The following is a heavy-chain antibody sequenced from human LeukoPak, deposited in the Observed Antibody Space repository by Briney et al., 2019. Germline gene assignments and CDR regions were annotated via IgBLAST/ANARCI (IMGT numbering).Heavy chain of an antibody. CDR3: ARGPRYSGYALNY. V-gene: IGHV4-34*01. J-gene: IGHJ4*02. Sequence: PSQTLSLTFSVYGGSFSCSYWCLIRQPPANRPDCIREITHSASTNYNPSLKSRVTISVDTSKNPFSLKLSSVTAADTAVYYCARGPRYSGYALNYWGQGTLVTVSS. CDR2: ITHSAST. D-gene: IGHD5-12*01. CDR1: GGSFSCSY.